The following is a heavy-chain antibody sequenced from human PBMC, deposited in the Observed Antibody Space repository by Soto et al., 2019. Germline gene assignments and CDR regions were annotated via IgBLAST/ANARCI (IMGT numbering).Heavy chain of an antibody. Sequence: PSETLSLTCTVSGGSISRYYWSWIRQPPGKGLEWIGYIYYSGSTNYNPSLKSRVTISVDTSKNQFSLKLSSVTAADTAVYYCARAYYDFWSGYYTPTRYNWFDPWGQGTLVTVSS. CDR3: ARAYYDFWSGYYTPTRYNWFDP. CDR2: IYYSGST. CDR1: GGSISRYY. V-gene: IGHV4-59*01. D-gene: IGHD3-3*01. J-gene: IGHJ5*02.